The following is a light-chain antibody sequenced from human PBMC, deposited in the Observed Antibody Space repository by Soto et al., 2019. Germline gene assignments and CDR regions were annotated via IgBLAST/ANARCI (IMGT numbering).Light chain of an antibody. CDR3: QQTTSFPLT. V-gene: IGKV1-12*01. CDR1: QGIVIW. CDR2: AAS. J-gene: IGKJ4*01. Sequence: DIQMTQSPSSVSASVGDRVTITCRANQGIVIWLSWYQQKPWQAPKLLIYAASNLQSGVTLRFSGSGSGTDFHLTISRLQPEDFAPYSCQQTTSFPLTFGGGTKVDIK.